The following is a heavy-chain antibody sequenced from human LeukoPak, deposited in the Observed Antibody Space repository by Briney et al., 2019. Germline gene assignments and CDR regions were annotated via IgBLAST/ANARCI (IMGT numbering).Heavy chain of an antibody. CDR3: ATSSDSSGYYPGSFDY. CDR2: ISGSGGST. D-gene: IGHD3-22*01. Sequence: GGSLRLSCAASGFTFSSYAMSWVRQAPGKGLEWVSAISGSGGSTYYADSVKGRFTISRDNSKNTLYLQMNSLRAEDTAVYYCATSSDSSGYYPGSFDYWGQGTLVTVSS. CDR1: GFTFSSYA. J-gene: IGHJ4*02. V-gene: IGHV3-23*01.